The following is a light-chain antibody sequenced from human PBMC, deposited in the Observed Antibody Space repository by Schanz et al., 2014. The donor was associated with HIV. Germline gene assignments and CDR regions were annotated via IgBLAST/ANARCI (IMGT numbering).Light chain of an antibody. V-gene: IGLV1-40*01. J-gene: IGLJ3*02. Sequence: QSVLTQPPSLSGAPGQRISLSCNGSSSNIGAGYDVHWYQHFPGTAPRLLIFDNDNRPSGVPDRISGSKSGTSASLAITGLQGDDEADYYCQTYDSRRSISGVFGGGTKLTVL. CDR3: QTYDSRRSISGV. CDR1: SSNIGAGYD. CDR2: DND.